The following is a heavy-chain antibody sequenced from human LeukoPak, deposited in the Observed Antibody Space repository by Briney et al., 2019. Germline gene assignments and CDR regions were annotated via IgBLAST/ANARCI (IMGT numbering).Heavy chain of an antibody. Sequence: SETLSLTCTVSGGSLTSYYWSWLRPPPGKGLDWIAFISDSGSTYYNPSPKSRVTISLDTSKKQFSLKLTSVTAADTAVYYCARDFGPSRGFDYWGQGTLVTVSS. CDR3: ARDFGPSRGFDY. J-gene: IGHJ4*02. CDR2: ISDSGST. V-gene: IGHV4-59*01. D-gene: IGHD3-10*01. CDR1: GGSLTSYY.